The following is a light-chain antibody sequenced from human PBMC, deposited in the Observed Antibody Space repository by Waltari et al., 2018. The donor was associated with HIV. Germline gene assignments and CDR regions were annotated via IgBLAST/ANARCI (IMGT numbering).Light chain of an antibody. CDR3: CSYVGTSVL. J-gene: IGLJ3*02. CDR2: DVT. Sequence: QSALTQPRSVSGSPGQSVTISCPGPSCRIGAYNYVSWYQQLPGKAPKRIIFDVTKRSAGVPDRFSASRSGNTASLTISGLQPEDEADYYCCSYVGTSVLFGGGTKVPVL. CDR1: SCRIGAYNY. V-gene: IGLV2-11*01.